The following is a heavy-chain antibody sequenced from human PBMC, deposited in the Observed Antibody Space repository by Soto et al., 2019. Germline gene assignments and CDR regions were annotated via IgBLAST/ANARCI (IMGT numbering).Heavy chain of an antibody. CDR2: INPNSGGT. D-gene: IGHD3-3*01. CDR1: GYTFTGYY. CDR3: ATDEIFGVVIINYGYHYGIDF. V-gene: IGHV1-2*02. Sequence: ASVNVSCKASGYTFTGYYMHWVRQAPGQGIEWMGWINPNSGGTNYAQKFQGRVTMTRDTSISTAYMELSRLRSDDTAVYYCATDEIFGVVIINYGYHYGIDFWGQGTPLTVSS. J-gene: IGHJ6*02.